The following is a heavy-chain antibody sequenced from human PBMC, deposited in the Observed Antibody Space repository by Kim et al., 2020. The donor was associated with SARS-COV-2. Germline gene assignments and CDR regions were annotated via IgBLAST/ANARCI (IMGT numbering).Heavy chain of an antibody. Sequence: RYDINWVRQATGQGLEWMGWMNPNSGNTGYAQKFQGRVTMTRNTSISTAYMELSSLRSEDTAVYYCARGQILYGDYVFHVPLYYYYYMDV. V-gene: IGHV1-8*01. CDR1: RYD. CDR3: ARGQILYGDYVFHVPLYYYYYMDV. CDR2: MNPNSGNT. J-gene: IGHJ6*03. D-gene: IGHD4-17*01.